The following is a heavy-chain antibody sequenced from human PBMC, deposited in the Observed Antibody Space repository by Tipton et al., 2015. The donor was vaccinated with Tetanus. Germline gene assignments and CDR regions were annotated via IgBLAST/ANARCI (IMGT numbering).Heavy chain of an antibody. J-gene: IGHJ4*02. CDR1: GYNFTVYY. CDR3: ARRRTTTARANYFAS. V-gene: IGHV5-51*01. D-gene: IGHD1-1*01. Sequence: QLVQSGAEVKKPGESLQISCKGSGYNFTVYYIGWVRQMPGEGLEWTGIVYPGASTTKYSPSFQGQVTSSADRSITTAYLRWSSLKASDTAIYYCARRRTTTARANYFASWGQGTQVTVSS. CDR2: VYPGASTT.